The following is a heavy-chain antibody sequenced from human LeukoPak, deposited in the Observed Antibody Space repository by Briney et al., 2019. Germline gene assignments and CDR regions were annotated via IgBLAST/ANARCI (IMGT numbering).Heavy chain of an antibody. V-gene: IGHV4-59*01. J-gene: IGHJ3*02. D-gene: IGHD3-22*01. CDR1: GGSISSYY. CDR2: TYYIGGT. Sequence: PSETLSLTCTVSGGSISSYYWSWIRQPPGKGLEWIGLTYYIGGTNYNPSLKSRVTISVDTSKNQFSLKLSSVPAADTAVYYCARVWAAEDSSGYGAFDIWGQGTMVTVSS. CDR3: ARVWAAEDSSGYGAFDI.